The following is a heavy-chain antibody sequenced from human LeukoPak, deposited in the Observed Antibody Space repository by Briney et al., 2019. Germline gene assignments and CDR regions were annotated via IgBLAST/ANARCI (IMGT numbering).Heavy chain of an antibody. J-gene: IGHJ4*02. CDR1: GDSISSDY. D-gene: IGHD2-21*01. CDR2: INYSGGS. CDR3: ARLDCISDTCYNY. V-gene: IGHV4-59*08. Sequence: SETLSLTCIVSGDSISSDYWSWIRQSPGKGLEWIGYINYSGGSEYNPSLKSRVTISVDRSKNQVSLKMRSVTAADTAVYYCARLDCISDTCYNYWALGALVTVSS.